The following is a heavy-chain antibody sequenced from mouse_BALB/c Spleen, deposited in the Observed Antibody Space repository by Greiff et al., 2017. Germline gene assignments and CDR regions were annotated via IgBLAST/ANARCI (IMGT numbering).Heavy chain of an antibody. D-gene: IGHD1-2*01. V-gene: IGHV1-14*01. J-gene: IGHJ1*01. CDR3: ARLLRLGYFDV. CDR1: GYTFTSYV. Sequence: EVKLVESGPELVKPGASVKMSCKASGYTFTSYVMHWVKQKPGQGLEWIGYINPYNDGTKYNEKFKGKATLTSDKSSSTAYMELSSLTSEDSAVYYCARLLRLGYFDVWGAGTTVTVSS. CDR2: INPYNDGT.